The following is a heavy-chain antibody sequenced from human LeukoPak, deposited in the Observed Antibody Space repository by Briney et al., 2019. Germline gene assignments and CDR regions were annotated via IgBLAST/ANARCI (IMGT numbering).Heavy chain of an antibody. CDR3: ARERQDTILHSGAFDI. D-gene: IGHD2-21*01. CDR2: IASVGSHT. J-gene: IGHJ3*02. V-gene: IGHV3-30-3*01. Sequence: GGSLRPSRAASGLTFSTYFMHWVRQAPGKGLEWVAVIASVGSHTFYVESMKGRFTISRDNSKTTLYLQMNSLRAEDTAVYFCARERQDTILHSGAFDIWGQGTMVTVSS. CDR1: GLTFSTYF.